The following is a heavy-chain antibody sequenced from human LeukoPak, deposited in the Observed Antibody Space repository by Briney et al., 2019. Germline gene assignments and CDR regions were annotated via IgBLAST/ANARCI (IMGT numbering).Heavy chain of an antibody. Sequence: GGSLRLSCAVSGFTFSSYAMSWVRRAPGKGLEWVSAISGSGGSTYYADSVKGRFTISRDNSKNTLYLQMNSLRAEDTAVYYCAKTSEGHYYYYMDVWGKGTTVTVSS. V-gene: IGHV3-23*01. CDR2: ISGSGGST. CDR3: AKTSEGHYYYYMDV. CDR1: GFTFSSYA. J-gene: IGHJ6*03.